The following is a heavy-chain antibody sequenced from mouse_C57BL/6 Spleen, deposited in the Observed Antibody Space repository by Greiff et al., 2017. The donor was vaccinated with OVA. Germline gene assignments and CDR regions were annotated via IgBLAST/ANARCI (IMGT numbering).Heavy chain of an antibody. Sequence: VQLKESGPELVKPGDSVKISCKASGYSFTGYFMNWVMQSHGKSLEWIGRINPYNGDTFYNQKFKGKATLTVDKSSSTAHMELRSLTSEDSAVYYCARNSNYPNWYFDVWGTGTTVTVSS. V-gene: IGHV1-20*01. CDR2: INPYNGDT. CDR1: GYSFTGYF. CDR3: ARNSNYPNWYFDV. J-gene: IGHJ1*03. D-gene: IGHD2-5*01.